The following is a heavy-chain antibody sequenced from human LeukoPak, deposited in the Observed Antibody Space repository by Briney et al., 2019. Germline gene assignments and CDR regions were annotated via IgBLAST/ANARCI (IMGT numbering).Heavy chain of an antibody. CDR2: IYYSGTT. J-gene: IGHJ4*02. V-gene: IGHV4-59*01. D-gene: IGHD6-13*01. CDR1: GGSISSYY. CDR3: ARGVYIAAAQYGY. Sequence: PSETLSLTCTVSGGSISSYYWSWIRQPPGKGLEGIGYIYYSGTTSYNPSLKSRVTISVDTSKNQFSLKLSSVTAADTAVYYCARGVYIAAAQYGYWGQGTLVTVSS.